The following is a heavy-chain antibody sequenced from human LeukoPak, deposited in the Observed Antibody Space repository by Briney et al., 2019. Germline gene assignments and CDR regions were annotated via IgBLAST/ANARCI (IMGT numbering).Heavy chain of an antibody. Sequence: SETLSLTCAIYGGSFGTHSWTRIRQPPGKGLEWVGEIHQSGSTNYNPSLRSRVIISVDTSKNQFSVRLRSVTAADTAMYFCTRGNMSPGSFHGMDVWGQGTMVT. CDR1: GGSFGTHS. CDR3: TRGNMSPGSFHGMDV. V-gene: IGHV4-34*01. J-gene: IGHJ6*02. CDR2: IHQSGST. D-gene: IGHD2-21*01.